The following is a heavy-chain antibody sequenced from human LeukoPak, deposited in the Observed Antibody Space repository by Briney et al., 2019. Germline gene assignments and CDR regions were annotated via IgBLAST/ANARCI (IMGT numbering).Heavy chain of an antibody. CDR2: IYYSGST. CDR1: GGTISSGGYY. D-gene: IGHD4-17*01. V-gene: IGHV4-31*03. Sequence: SQTLSLTCTVSGGTISSGGYYWSCIGQHPGKGLEWIGYIYYSGSTYYNPSLKSRVTISVDTSKNQFSLKLSSVTAADTAVYYCARCTVTIGYAFDIWGQGRMVTVSS. J-gene: IGHJ3*02. CDR3: ARCTVTIGYAFDI.